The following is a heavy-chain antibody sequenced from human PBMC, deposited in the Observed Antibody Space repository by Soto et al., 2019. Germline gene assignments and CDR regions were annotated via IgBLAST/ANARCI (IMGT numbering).Heavy chain of an antibody. CDR3: ARSIVVVTALDY. CDR1: GYTFTDFY. D-gene: IGHD2-21*02. CDR2: INPSGGST. Sequence: ASVKVSCKASGYTFTDFYMHWVRQAPGQGLEWMGRINPSGGSTSYAQKFQGRVTMTRDTSTSTVYMELSSLRSEDTAVYYCARSIVVVTALDYWGQGTLVTVSS. V-gene: IGHV1-46*01. J-gene: IGHJ4*02.